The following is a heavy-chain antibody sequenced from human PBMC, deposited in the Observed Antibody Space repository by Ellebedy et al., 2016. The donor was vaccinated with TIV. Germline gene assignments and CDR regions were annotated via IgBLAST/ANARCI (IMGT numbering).Heavy chain of an antibody. CDR1: GDPITNYY. CDR3: AKEATYGYVLVYNY. V-gene: IGHV4-4*07. Sequence: MPSETLSLTCTVSGDPITNYYWSWIRQPAGKGLEWIGRVYSGGSPDYNPSLKSRVTMSVDTSKSQFSLNVSSVTAADTAIYYCAKEATYGYVLVYNYWGQGILVTVSS. J-gene: IGHJ4*02. CDR2: VYSGGSP. D-gene: IGHD5-18*01.